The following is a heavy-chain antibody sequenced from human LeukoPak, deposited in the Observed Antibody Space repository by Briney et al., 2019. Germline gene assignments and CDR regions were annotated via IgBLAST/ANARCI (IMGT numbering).Heavy chain of an antibody. CDR2: IRYDGSNK. Sequence: GESLRLSCAASGFTFSSCGMHWVRQAPGKGLEWVAFIRYDGSNKYYADSVKGRFTISRDHSKNTLYLQMNRLRAEDTAVYYCAKDWADIVVVPAAVDYWGQGTLVTVSS. J-gene: IGHJ4*02. V-gene: IGHV3-30*02. CDR1: GFTFSSCG. CDR3: AKDWADIVVVPAAVDY. D-gene: IGHD2-2*01.